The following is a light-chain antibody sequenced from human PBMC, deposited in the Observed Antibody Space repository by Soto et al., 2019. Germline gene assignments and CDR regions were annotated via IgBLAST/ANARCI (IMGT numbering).Light chain of an antibody. CDR3: QHYTSYSEA. V-gene: IGKV1-6*01. J-gene: IGKJ1*01. CDR1: HVIRND. CDR2: AAS. Sequence: IQLNQSPSFLSAYVGDRVTITCRASHVIRNDLGWYQQKPGKAPKLLIYAASSLQSGVPSRFSGSGSGTDFTLTISSLQPDDFATYYCQHYTSYSEAFGQGTKV.